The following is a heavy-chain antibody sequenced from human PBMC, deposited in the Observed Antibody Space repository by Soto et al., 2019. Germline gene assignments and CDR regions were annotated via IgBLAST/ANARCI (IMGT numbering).Heavy chain of an antibody. Sequence: SETLSLTCTVSGGSISTYYWSWIRQPPGKGLEWIGYIHYSGSTNYKPSLKSRVTISVDTSKNQFSLKLSSVTAADTAMYYCARGKIIGPWGQGTLVTVSS. D-gene: IGHD3-3*01. CDR1: GGSISTYY. V-gene: IGHV4-59*01. CDR2: IHYSGST. J-gene: IGHJ5*02. CDR3: ARGKIIGP.